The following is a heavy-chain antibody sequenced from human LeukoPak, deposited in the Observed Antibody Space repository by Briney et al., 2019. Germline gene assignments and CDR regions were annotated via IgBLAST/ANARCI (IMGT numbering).Heavy chain of an antibody. D-gene: IGHD5-18*01. CDR3: VRGLHTALVSAFDY. CDR1: GGTFSSYP. J-gene: IGHJ4*02. CDR2: ITPMFGTT. V-gene: IGHV1-69*13. Sequence: GASVKVSCKASGGTFSSYPFTWVRQAPGQGLEWLGGITPMFGTTNYAQKFQGRVTMTADESTSTAYMELTSLSSEDTAVYHCVRGLHTALVSAFDYWGQGTLVTVSS.